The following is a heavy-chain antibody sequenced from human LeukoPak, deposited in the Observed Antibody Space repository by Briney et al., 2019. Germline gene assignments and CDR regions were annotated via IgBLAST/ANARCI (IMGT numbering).Heavy chain of an antibody. J-gene: IGHJ4*02. D-gene: IGHD3-22*01. Sequence: ASVKVSCKASGYTFTNYNMHWVRQAPGQGLEWIGIINPSGGSTSYAQKFQGRVTMTRDMSTSTVYMELSSLRSEDTAVYYCARAYDSSGYHFDYWGQGTLVTVSS. V-gene: IGHV1-46*01. CDR2: INPSGGST. CDR1: GYTFTNYN. CDR3: ARAYDSSGYHFDY.